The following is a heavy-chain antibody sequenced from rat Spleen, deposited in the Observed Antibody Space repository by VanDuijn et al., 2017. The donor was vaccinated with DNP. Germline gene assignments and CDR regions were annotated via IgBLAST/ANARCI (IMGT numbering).Heavy chain of an antibody. V-gene: IGHV3-1*01. J-gene: IGHJ2*01. CDR1: GYSITSNF. Sequence: EVQLQESGSGLVKPSQSLSLTCSVTGYSITSNFWGWIRKFPGNKMEWIGHISYSGSTSYNPSLKSRISITRDTSRNQFFLQLNSITTEDSATYYCARFGGGPDYWGQGVMVTVSS. D-gene: IGHD4-3*01. CDR3: ARFGGGPDY. CDR2: ISYSGST.